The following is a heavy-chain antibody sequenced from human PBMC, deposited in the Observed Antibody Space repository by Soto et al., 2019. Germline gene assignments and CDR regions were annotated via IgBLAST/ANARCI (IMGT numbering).Heavy chain of an antibody. J-gene: IGHJ6*03. CDR2: IKQDGSQK. Sequence: GGSLRLSCAASGFTLSSHWMCWVRQAPGKGLEWVANIKQDGSQKYYVETVTGRFTISRDNARNSLDLQMNSLRAEDTAVYYCARVSHYGSGSYDYYYMDVWGKGTTVTVSS. V-gene: IGHV3-7*01. D-gene: IGHD3-10*01. CDR1: GFTLSSHW. CDR3: ARVSHYGSGSYDYYYMDV.